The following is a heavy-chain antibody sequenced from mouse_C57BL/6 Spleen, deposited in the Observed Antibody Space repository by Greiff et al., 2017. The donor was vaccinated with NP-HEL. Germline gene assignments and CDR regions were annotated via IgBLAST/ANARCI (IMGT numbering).Heavy chain of an antibody. D-gene: IGHD1-1*01. CDR3: TRGYYGSSYHWYFDV. CDR2: IYPGNSDT. V-gene: IGHV1-5*01. J-gene: IGHJ1*03. Sequence: EVQLQQSGTVLARPGASVKMSCKTSGYTFTSYWMHWVNQRPGQGLEWIGAIYPGNSDTSYNQKFKGKAKLTAVTSASTAYMELSSLTNEDSAVYYCTRGYYGSSYHWYFDVWGTGTTVTVSS. CDR1: GYTFTSYW.